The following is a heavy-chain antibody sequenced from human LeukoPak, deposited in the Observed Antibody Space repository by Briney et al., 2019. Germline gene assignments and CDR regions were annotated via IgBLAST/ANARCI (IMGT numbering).Heavy chain of an antibody. CDR1: GGSFSGYY. CDR3: ARTSIAARRANAFDI. D-gene: IGHD6-6*01. Sequence: SETLSLTCAVYGGSFSGYYWSWIRQPPGKGLEWIGEINHSGITDYNPSLKSRVTMSVDTPKSQFSLKLTSVTAADTAVYYCARTSIAARRANAFDIWGQGTMVTVSS. V-gene: IGHV4-34*01. CDR2: INHSGIT. J-gene: IGHJ3*02.